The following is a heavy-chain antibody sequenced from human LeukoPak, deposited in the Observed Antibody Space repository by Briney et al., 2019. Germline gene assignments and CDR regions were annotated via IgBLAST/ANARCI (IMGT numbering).Heavy chain of an antibody. D-gene: IGHD4-11*01. V-gene: IGHV1-3*02. J-gene: IGHJ4*02. CDR1: GYTFTSYA. CDR2: SNAGNGNT. CDR3: AKSHDYSNYIFEF. Sequence: ASVKVSCKASGYTFTSYAMHWVRQAPGQRLGWMGWSNAGNGNTKYSQEFQGRVTITRNSSINTAYMELSSLTSEDTAVYYCAKSHDYSNYIFEFWGQGTLVTVSS.